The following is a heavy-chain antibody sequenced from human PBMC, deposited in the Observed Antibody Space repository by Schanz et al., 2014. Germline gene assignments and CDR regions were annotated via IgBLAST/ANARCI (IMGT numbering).Heavy chain of an antibody. V-gene: IGHV3-23*01. J-gene: IGHJ4*02. CDR1: GFSFGTYA. CDR2: ISGTGGDDT. CDR3: ARVDSSGYFFDN. Sequence: EVHLLESGGGLVQPGGSLRLSCAASGFSFGTYAMSWVRQAPGKGLLWVSSISGTGGDDTYYADSVKGRFTISRDNSKNTLYLQMSSLRVEDTAVYYCARVDSSGYFFDNWGQGTLVTVSS. D-gene: IGHD3-22*01.